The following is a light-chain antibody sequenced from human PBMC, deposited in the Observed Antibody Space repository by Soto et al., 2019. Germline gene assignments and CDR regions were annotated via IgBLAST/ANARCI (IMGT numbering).Light chain of an antibody. CDR3: QQRSDWPST. Sequence: EIVLTQSPATLSLSPGERAALYCRASQSVSSYLAWYQQKPGQAPRLLIYDASNRATGIPARFSGSGSGTDFTLTISSLEPDDFAVYYCQQRSDWPSTFGGGTKVQIK. V-gene: IGKV3-11*01. CDR2: DAS. CDR1: QSVSSY. J-gene: IGKJ4*01.